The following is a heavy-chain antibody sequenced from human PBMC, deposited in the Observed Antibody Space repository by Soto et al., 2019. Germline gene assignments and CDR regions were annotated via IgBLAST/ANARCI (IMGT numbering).Heavy chain of an antibody. V-gene: IGHV3-48*02. CDR1: GFIFSIYS. J-gene: IGHJ4*02. CDR2: ISSNSVTI. D-gene: IGHD1-26*01. Sequence: GGSLRLSCGASGFIFSIYSMNWVRQAPGKGLEWLSYISSNSVTIYYADSVRGRFTIFRDNAKNSLYLQMNSLRDEDTAVYYCAREDILGTRSFDYWGQGALVTVSS. CDR3: AREDILGTRSFDY.